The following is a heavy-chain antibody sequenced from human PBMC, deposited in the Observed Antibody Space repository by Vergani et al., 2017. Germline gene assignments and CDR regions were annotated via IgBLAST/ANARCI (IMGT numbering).Heavy chain of an antibody. CDR3: ARGPPEIAAAGTDYGMDV. CDR1: GFTFSSYS. CDR2: ISSSSSYI. V-gene: IGHV3-21*01. D-gene: IGHD6-13*01. J-gene: IGHJ6*02. Sequence: EVQLVESGGGLVKPGGSLRLSCAASGFTFSSYSMNWVRQAPGKGLEWVSSISSSSSYIYYADSVKGRFTISRDNSKNTLYLQMNSLRAEDTAVYYCARGPPEIAAAGTDYGMDVWGQGTTVTVSS.